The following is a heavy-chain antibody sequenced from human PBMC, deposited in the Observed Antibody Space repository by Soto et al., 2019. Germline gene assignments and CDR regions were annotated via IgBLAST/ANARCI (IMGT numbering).Heavy chain of an antibody. CDR2: ISYDGSNK. J-gene: IGHJ4*02. D-gene: IGHD2-21*02. Sequence: QVQLVESGGGVVQPGRSLRLSCAASGFTFSSYGMHWVRQAPGKGLEWVAVISYDGSNKYYADSVKGRFTISRDNSKNTLYLQMNNLRAEDTAVYYCAKDKVPVVVTAPFDYWSQGTLVTVSS. CDR1: GFTFSSYG. V-gene: IGHV3-30*18. CDR3: AKDKVPVVVTAPFDY.